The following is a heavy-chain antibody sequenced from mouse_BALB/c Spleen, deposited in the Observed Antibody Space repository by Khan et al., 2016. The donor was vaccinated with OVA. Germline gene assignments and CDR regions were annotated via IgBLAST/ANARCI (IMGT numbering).Heavy chain of an antibody. D-gene: IGHD1-1*01. CDR3: ARDAYYGSSYGDY. CDR1: GFTFSSFG. J-gene: IGHJ4*01. Sequence: EVELVESGGGLVQPGGSRKLSCAASGFTFSSFGMHWVRQAPEKGLEWVAYISSGSSTIYYADTVKGRFTISRDNPKNTLFLQMTSLRSEDTAMYDCARDAYYGSSYGDYWGQGTSVTVSS. V-gene: IGHV5-17*02. CDR2: ISSGSSTI.